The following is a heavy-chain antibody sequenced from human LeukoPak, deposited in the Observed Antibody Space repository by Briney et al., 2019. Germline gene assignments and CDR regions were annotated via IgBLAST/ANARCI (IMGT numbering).Heavy chain of an antibody. D-gene: IGHD1-26*01. V-gene: IGHV3-23*01. CDR3: AKDLEGNYYENYDAFDI. Sequence: GGSLRLSCAASGFSFNTYAMSWVRQAPGKGLEWVSAISGSGGSTYFADSVKGRFTISRDNSKNTLYLQMNSLRAEDTAVYYCAKDLEGNYYENYDAFDIWGQGTMVTVSS. CDR1: GFSFNTYA. CDR2: ISGSGGST. J-gene: IGHJ3*02.